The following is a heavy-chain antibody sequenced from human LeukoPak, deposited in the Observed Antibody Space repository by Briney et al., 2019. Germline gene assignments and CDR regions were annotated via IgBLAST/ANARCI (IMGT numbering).Heavy chain of an antibody. J-gene: IGHJ5*02. CDR1: GYTFTSYD. D-gene: IGHD6-19*01. CDR2: MNPNSGNT. CDR3: ARVWYSSGWYWFDP. V-gene: IGHV1-8*01. Sequence: ASVKVSCKASGYTFTSYDINWVRQATGQGLEWMGWMNPNSGNTGYAQKFQGRVTMTRNTSISTAYMGLSSLRSEDTAVYYCARVWYSSGWYWFDPWGQGTLVTVSS.